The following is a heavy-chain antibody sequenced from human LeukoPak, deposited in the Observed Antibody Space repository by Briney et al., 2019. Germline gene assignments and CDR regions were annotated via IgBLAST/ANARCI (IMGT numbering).Heavy chain of an antibody. CDR1: GGIFSSYA. J-gene: IGHJ4*02. CDR2: IIPIFGSA. CDR3: AKGSRLREGGSYRF. Sequence: SVTVPCKASGGIFSSYAINWVRQAPGQGLEWMGRIIPIFGSANYAQKFQGRVTITADKSTRTAYMELSSLRSEDTALYYCAKGSRLREGGSYRFWGQGTLVTVSS. V-gene: IGHV1-69*06. D-gene: IGHD3-16*02.